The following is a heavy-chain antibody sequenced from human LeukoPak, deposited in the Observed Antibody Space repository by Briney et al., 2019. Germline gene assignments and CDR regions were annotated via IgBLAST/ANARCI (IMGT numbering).Heavy chain of an antibody. V-gene: IGHV3-21*01. Sequence: GGSLRLSCAASGFSLDNYTLNWVRQTPGKGLEWVSSIRSSRSYVYYADSVKGRFTISRDNSKNTLYLQMNSLRAEDTAVYYCANTEYSSSSVDYWGQGTLVTVSS. J-gene: IGHJ4*02. CDR2: IRSSRSYV. CDR1: GFSLDNYT. CDR3: ANTEYSSSSVDY. D-gene: IGHD6-6*01.